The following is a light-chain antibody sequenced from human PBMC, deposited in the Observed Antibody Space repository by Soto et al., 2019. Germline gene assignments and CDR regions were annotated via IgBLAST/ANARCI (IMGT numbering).Light chain of an antibody. Sequence: GLTQCACTLSLSLGERATLSCRASQCFXSYFFWYQQKPGQAPRVLIYXVSSRDTFIPDRFSGSGCGKDFTISISILGAGDGEVYYCQQYGRSGTFGQGTKVDIK. V-gene: IGKV3-20*01. J-gene: IGKJ1*01. CDR3: QQYGRSGT. CDR1: QCFXSYF. CDR2: XVS.